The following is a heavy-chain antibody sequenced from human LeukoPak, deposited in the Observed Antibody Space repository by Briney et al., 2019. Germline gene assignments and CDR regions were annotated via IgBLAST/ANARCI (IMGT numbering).Heavy chain of an antibody. V-gene: IGHV3-21*01. Sequence: PGGSLRLSCAASEFTFSSYAMQWVRQAPGKGLEWVSSISSSSSYIYYADSVKGRFTISRDNAKNSLYLQMNSLRAEDTAVYYCARGAVAGLDYWGQGTLVTVSS. J-gene: IGHJ4*02. CDR2: ISSSSSYI. CDR1: EFTFSSYA. D-gene: IGHD6-19*01. CDR3: ARGAVAGLDY.